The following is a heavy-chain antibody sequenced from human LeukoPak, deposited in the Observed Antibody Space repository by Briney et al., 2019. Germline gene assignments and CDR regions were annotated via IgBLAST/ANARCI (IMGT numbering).Heavy chain of an antibody. CDR1: GGSISSYY. J-gene: IGHJ4*02. CDR3: ARGITGTTFDY. Sequence: SETLSLTCTVSGGSISSYYWSWIRQPPGKGLEWIGEINHSGSTNYNPSLKSRVTISVDTSKNQFSLKLSSVTAADTAVYYCARGITGTTFDYWGQGTLVTVSS. CDR2: INHSGST. D-gene: IGHD1-7*01. V-gene: IGHV4-34*01.